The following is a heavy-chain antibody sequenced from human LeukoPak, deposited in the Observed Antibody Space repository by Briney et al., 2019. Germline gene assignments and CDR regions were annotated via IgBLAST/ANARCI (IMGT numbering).Heavy chain of an antibody. CDR1: GFSFSNYW. Sequence: PGGSLRLSCAASGFSFSNYWMSWVRQAPGKGLEWVADIKQDGSEKYYVDSVRGRFTISGDNAKNSLYLQMNSLRAEDTAVYFCAREMGGSSCFDYWGQGTLVTVSS. CDR2: IKQDGSEK. J-gene: IGHJ4*02. V-gene: IGHV3-7*05. D-gene: IGHD6-13*01. CDR3: AREMGGSSCFDY.